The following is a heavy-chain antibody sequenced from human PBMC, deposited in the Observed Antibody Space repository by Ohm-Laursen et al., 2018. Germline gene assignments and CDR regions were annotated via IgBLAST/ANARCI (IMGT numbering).Heavy chain of an antibody. V-gene: IGHV4-59*11. CDR2: ISYTGYT. J-gene: IGHJ4*02. CDR3: ARGSNEYGGLYFPL. Sequence: TLSLTCFVSGGSFTGHYWSWIRQPPGQGLEWIGHISYTGYTSYKSSLKSRVTISLDTSRKHFFLRLTSLAAADTAVYYCARGSNEYGGLYFPLWGQGTLVTVSS. CDR1: GGSFTGHY. D-gene: IGHD4-23*01.